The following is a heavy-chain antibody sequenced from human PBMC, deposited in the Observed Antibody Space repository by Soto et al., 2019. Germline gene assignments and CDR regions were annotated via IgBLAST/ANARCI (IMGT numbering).Heavy chain of an antibody. J-gene: IGHJ4*02. CDR2: ISYEGSNK. CDR1: GFTFSSYG. V-gene: IGHV3-30*18. D-gene: IGHD3-10*01. Sequence: QVQLVESGGGVVQPGRSLRLSCAASGFTFSSYGMHWVRQAPGKGLEWVAVISYEGSNKYYADSVKGRFTISRDNSNNTLYLQMNSLRAEDTAVYYCAKDSTMVRGVIIRWGQGTLVTVSS. CDR3: AKDSTMVRGVIIR.